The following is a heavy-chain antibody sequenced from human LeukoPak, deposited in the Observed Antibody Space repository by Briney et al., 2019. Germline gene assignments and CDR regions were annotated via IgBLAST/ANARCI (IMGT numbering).Heavy chain of an antibody. Sequence: GGSLRLSCTASGFTFSGNAMGWVRQAPGKGLEWVSGIGSDENRLYADSVKGRFTISRDNSKNTLYLQMNSLRGEDTAVYYCARDVIHWSFDHWGQGTLVTVSS. V-gene: IGHV3-23*01. D-gene: IGHD2-8*02. CDR2: IGSDENR. CDR3: ARDVIHWSFDH. J-gene: IGHJ4*02. CDR1: GFTFSGNA.